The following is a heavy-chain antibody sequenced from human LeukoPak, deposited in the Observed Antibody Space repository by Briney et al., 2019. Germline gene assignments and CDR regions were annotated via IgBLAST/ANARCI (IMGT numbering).Heavy chain of an antibody. Sequence: SETLSLTCTVSGGSISSSSYYWGWIRQPPGKGLEWIGSLYYSGSTYYNPSLKSRVTISVDTSKNQFSLKLSSVTAADTAVYYCARLAGSGAYSYGPYFDYWGQGTLVTVSS. J-gene: IGHJ4*02. V-gene: IGHV4-39*01. CDR2: LYYSGST. D-gene: IGHD5-18*01. CDR1: GGSISSSSYY. CDR3: ARLAGSGAYSYGPYFDY.